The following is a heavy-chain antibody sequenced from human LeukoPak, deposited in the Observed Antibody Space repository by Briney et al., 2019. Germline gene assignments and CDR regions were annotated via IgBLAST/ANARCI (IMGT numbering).Heavy chain of an antibody. J-gene: IGHJ6*03. D-gene: IGHD1-26*01. CDR2: ISAYNGNT. CDR3: ARDYSGSYYRTYYYYYMDV. Sequence: GASVKVSCKASGYTFTSYGISWVRQAPGQGFEWMGWISAYNGNTNYAQKLQGRVTMTTDTSTSTAYMELRSLRSDDTAVYYCARDYSGSYYRTYYYYYMDVWGKGTTVTVSS. CDR1: GYTFTSYG. V-gene: IGHV1-18*01.